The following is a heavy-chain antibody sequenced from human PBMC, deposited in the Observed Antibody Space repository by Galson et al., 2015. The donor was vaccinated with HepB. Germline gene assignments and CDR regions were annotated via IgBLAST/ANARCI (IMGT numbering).Heavy chain of an antibody. J-gene: IGHJ4*02. CDR2: ISAYNGNT. Sequence: SVKVSCKASGYTFTSYGISWVRQAPGQGLEWMGWISAYNGNTNYAQKLQGRVTMTTDTSTSTAYMELRSLRSDDTAVYYCARDRGPRPVWGSYRYTKNFDYWGQGTLVTVSS. CDR1: GYTFTSYG. D-gene: IGHD3-16*02. CDR3: ARDRGPRPVWGSYRYTKNFDY. V-gene: IGHV1-18*01.